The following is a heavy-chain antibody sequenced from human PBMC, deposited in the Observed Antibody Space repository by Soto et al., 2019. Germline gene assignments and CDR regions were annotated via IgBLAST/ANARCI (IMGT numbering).Heavy chain of an antibody. V-gene: IGHV3-15*01. CDR1: GFTFSSAW. CDR2: IKSERDGGTI. D-gene: IGHD7-27*01. Sequence: GGSLRLSCAASGFTFSSAWMIWVRQAPGKGLEWVGRIKSERDGGTIDYTAPVQSRFTISRDDSKNMLDLQRKSLTIEDTAVYYCIAEPEWKVHWGDYWGQGTLVTVSS. J-gene: IGHJ4*02. CDR3: IAEPEWKVHWGDY.